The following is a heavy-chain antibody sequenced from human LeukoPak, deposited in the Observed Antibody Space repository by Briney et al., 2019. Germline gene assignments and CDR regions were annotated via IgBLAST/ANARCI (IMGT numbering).Heavy chain of an antibody. Sequence: GGSLRLSCAASGFTFDDYAMHWVRQAPGKGLEWVSGISWNSGSIGYADSVKGRFTISRDNAKNSLYLQMNSLRAEDTAVYYCANWGIVVVPAAIYGYWGQGTLVTVSS. D-gene: IGHD2-2*01. CDR2: ISWNSGSI. J-gene: IGHJ4*02. CDR3: ANWGIVVVPAAIYGY. CDR1: GFTFDDYA. V-gene: IGHV3-9*01.